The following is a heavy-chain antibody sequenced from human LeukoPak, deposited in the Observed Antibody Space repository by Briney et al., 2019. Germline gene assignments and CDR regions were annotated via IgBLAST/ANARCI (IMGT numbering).Heavy chain of an antibody. CDR3: ARGRQDVTMIVVVMTAVSYYLDV. V-gene: IGHV4-34*01. CDR1: GGSFSGYY. D-gene: IGHD3-22*01. Sequence: SETLSLTCAVYGGSFSGYYWTWIRQTPEKGLEWIGEMNPSGSTNYNPSLKIRVTISLDTYKKHFSLELSCVIAALRAVYYCARGRQDVTMIVVVMTAVSYYLDVWGKGTTVTVS. CDR2: MNPSGST. J-gene: IGHJ6*03.